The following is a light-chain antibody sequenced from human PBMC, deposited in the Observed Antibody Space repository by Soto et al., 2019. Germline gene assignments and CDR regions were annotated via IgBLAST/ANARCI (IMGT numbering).Light chain of an antibody. V-gene: IGLV1-44*01. CDR2: SNN. CDR3: AAWDDSLNGVV. J-gene: IGLJ2*01. CDR1: SSNIGSNT. Sequence: QPVLTQPPPASGTPGQRVTISCSGSSSNIGSNTVNWYQQLPGTAPKLLIYSNNQRPSGVPDRFSGSKSGTSASLAISGLQSEDEADYYCAAWDDSLNGVVFGGGTKVTVL.